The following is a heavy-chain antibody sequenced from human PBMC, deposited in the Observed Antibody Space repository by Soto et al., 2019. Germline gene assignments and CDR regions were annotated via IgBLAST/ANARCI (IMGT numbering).Heavy chain of an antibody. Sequence: QVQLVQSGAEVKKPGSSVKVSCKASGGTFSSYTISWVRQAPGQGLEWMGRIIPILGIANYAQKFQGRVTITEDKSTSTAYMELSSLRSEDTAVYYCARDKVTMVRGVMGFDYWGQGTLVTVSS. V-gene: IGHV1-69*08. J-gene: IGHJ4*02. D-gene: IGHD3-10*01. CDR1: GGTFSSYT. CDR3: ARDKVTMVRGVMGFDY. CDR2: IIPILGIA.